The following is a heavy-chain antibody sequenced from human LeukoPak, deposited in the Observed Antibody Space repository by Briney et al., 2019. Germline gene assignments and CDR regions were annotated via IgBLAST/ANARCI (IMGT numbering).Heavy chain of an antibody. Sequence: LSLTCTVSGGSISSGGYYWSWIRQAPGKGLEWVSYISSGGTNMYYADSVKGRFTISRDNAKNSLYLQMNSLRAEDTAVYYCGRDGSGSPDYWGQGTLVTVSS. D-gene: IGHD3-10*01. CDR2: ISSGGTNM. CDR1: GGSISSGGYY. J-gene: IGHJ4*02. CDR3: GRDGSGSPDY. V-gene: IGHV3-11*01.